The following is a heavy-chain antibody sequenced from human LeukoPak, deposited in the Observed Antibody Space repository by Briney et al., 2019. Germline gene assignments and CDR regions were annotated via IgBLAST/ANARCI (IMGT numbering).Heavy chain of an antibody. CDR3: ARRCSSTSCCDY. CDR1: GYTFTSYG. Sequence: GASVKVSCKASGYTFTSYGSSWVRQAPGQGLEWMGWISAYNGNTNYAQKLQGRVAMTTDTSTSTAYMELRSLRSDDTAVYYCARRCSSTSCCDYWGQGTLVTVSS. J-gene: IGHJ4*02. CDR2: ISAYNGNT. D-gene: IGHD2-2*01. V-gene: IGHV1-18*01.